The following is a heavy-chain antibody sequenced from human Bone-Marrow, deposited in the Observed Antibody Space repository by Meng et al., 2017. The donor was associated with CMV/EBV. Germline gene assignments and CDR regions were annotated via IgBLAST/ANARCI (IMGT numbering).Heavy chain of an antibody. J-gene: IGHJ3*02. D-gene: IGHD1-26*01. CDR1: GFTFSDYY. CDR3: ARRWEYRGFLAFDI. Sequence: GESLKISCAASGFTFSDYYMSWIRQAPGKGLEWVSYISSSGSTIYYADSVKGRFTISRDNAKNSLYLQMNSLRAEDMAVYYCARRWEYRGFLAFDIWSQGTMVPVSS. V-gene: IGHV3-11*04. CDR2: ISSSGSTI.